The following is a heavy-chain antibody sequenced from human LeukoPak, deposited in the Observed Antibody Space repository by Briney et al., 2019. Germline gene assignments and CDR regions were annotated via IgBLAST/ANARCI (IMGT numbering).Heavy chain of an antibody. CDR3: ARKKRVDTDSIMVYYYYAMDV. CDR2: TYYRSKWYY. CDR1: GDSVSSNSAA. V-gene: IGHV6-1*01. D-gene: IGHD5-18*01. Sequence: SQTLSLTCAISGDSVSSNSAAWNWIRQSPSRGLEWLGRTYYRSKWYYDYAVAVKSRISINPDTSKNQFSLQLSSVTPEDTAVYYCARKKRVDTDSIMVYYYYAMDVWGQGTTVTVSS. J-gene: IGHJ6*02.